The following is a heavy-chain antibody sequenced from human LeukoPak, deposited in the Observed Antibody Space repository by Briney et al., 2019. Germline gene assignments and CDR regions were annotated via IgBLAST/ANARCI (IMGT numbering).Heavy chain of an antibody. CDR3: AKDPLHFTVTLDYFDY. D-gene: IGHD4-17*01. CDR1: GFTFSSYA. J-gene: IGHJ4*02. CDR2: ISGSGGST. Sequence: GGSLRLSCTASGFTFSSYAMSWVRQAPGKGLEWVSAISGSGGSTYYADSVKGRFTISRDNSKNTLYLQMNSLRAEDTAVYYCAKDPLHFTVTLDYFDYWGQGTLVTVSS. V-gene: IGHV3-23*01.